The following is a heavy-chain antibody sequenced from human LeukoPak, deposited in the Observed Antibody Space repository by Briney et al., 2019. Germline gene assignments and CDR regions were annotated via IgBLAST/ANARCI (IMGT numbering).Heavy chain of an antibody. Sequence: SETLSLTCAVSGGSISSGGYSWSWIRQPPGKGLEWIGYIYHSGSTYYSPSLKSRVTISVDRSKNQFSLKLSSVTAADTAVYYCASSSGNYSAEYFQHWGQGTLVTVSS. CDR2: IYHSGST. V-gene: IGHV4-30-2*01. CDR3: ASSSGNYSAEYFQH. D-gene: IGHD1-26*01. J-gene: IGHJ1*01. CDR1: GGSISSGGYS.